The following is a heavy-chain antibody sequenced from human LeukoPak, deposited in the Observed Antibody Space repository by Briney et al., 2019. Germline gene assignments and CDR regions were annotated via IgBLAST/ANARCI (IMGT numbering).Heavy chain of an antibody. Sequence: LSLTCAVYGGSFSGYYWSWIRQPPGKGLEWVSVIYSGGSTYYADSVKGRFTISRDNSKNTLYLQMNSLRAEDTAVYYCAIVGNPPNDYWGQGTLVTVSS. D-gene: IGHD4-23*01. V-gene: IGHV3-66*01. CDR2: IYSGGST. CDR1: GGSFSGYY. J-gene: IGHJ4*02. CDR3: AIVGNPPNDY.